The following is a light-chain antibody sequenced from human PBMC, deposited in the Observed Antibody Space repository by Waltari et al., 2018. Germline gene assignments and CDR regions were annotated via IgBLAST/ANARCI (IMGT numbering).Light chain of an antibody. V-gene: IGLV2-14*01. CDR2: EVH. J-gene: IGLJ3*02. Sequence: QSALTQPASASGSPGQSITISCTGTSSDVGGYNYVSWYQQHPGKAPKLMIYEVHNRPSGVSNRFSGSKSGNTASLTISGLQAEDEADYYCSSYTRSGPLFGGGTKLTVL. CDR3: SSYTRSGPL. CDR1: SSDVGGYNY.